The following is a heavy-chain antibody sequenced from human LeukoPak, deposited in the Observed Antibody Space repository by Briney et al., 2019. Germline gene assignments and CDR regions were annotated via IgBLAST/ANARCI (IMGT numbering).Heavy chain of an antibody. CDR1: GFTFSSYS. CDR2: ISSSSSYI. V-gene: IGHV3-21*04. J-gene: IGHJ3*02. D-gene: IGHD2-21*02. Sequence: GGSLRLSCAASGFTFSSYSMNWVRQAPGKGLEWVSSISSSSSYIYYADSVKGRFTISRDNAKNSLYLQMNSLRAEETAVYYCARERLGVTAFDIWGQGTMVTVSS. CDR3: ARERLGVTAFDI.